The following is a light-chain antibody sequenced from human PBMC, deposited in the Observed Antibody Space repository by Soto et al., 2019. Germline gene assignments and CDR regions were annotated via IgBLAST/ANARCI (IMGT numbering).Light chain of an antibody. J-gene: IGLJ3*02. V-gene: IGLV2-23*02. CDR2: EVS. CDR3: CSYAGTYWV. CDR1: SSDIGNYNL. Sequence: QSALTQPASVSGSPGQSITISCTGTSSDIGNYNLVSWYQQHPGKAPKLMVYEVSNRPSGISNRFSGSKSDNTASLTISGLQAEDEAHYYCCSYAGTYWVFGGGTQLTVL.